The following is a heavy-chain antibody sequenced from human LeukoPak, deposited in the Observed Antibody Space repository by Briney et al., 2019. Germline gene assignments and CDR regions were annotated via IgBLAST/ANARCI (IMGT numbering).Heavy chain of an antibody. CDR2: INPSGGST. CDR3: ARYPSTVTTVGWFDP. V-gene: IGHV1-46*01. D-gene: IGHD4-17*01. Sequence: ASVKVSCKASGYTFTSYYMHWVRQAPGQGLEWMGIINPSGGSTSYAQKFQGRVTMTRDTSTSTVYMELSSLRSEDTAVYYCARYPSTVTTVGWFDPWGQGTLVIVSS. J-gene: IGHJ5*02. CDR1: GYTFTSYY.